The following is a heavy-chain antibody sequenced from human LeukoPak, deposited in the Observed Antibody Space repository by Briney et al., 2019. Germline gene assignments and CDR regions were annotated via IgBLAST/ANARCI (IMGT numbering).Heavy chain of an antibody. D-gene: IGHD6-19*01. V-gene: IGHV3-23*01. J-gene: IGHJ4*02. CDR3: AKDWSSGWLYYFDY. CDR1: ELTFSNYA. Sequence: PGRSLRLSCAASELTFSNYAMHWVRQAPGKGLEWGSGISGSGGSTYSADSVRGRFTISRDNSKNTLFLQMNSLRAEDTAVYYCAKDWSSGWLYYFDYWGQGTLVTVSS. CDR2: ISGSGGST.